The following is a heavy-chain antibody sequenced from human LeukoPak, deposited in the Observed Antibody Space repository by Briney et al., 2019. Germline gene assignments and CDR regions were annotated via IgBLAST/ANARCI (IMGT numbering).Heavy chain of an antibody. CDR1: GYTLTELS. J-gene: IGHJ5*02. Sequence: ASVKVSCKVSGYTLTELSMHWVRQAPGKGLEWMGGFDPEDGETIYAQKFQGRVTMTEDTSTDTAYMELSSLRSEDTVVYYCATRGVRGVIERGAEEGGPNWFDPWGQGTLVTVSS. CDR2: FDPEDGET. D-gene: IGHD3-10*01. CDR3: ATRGVRGVIERGAEEGGPNWFDP. V-gene: IGHV1-24*01.